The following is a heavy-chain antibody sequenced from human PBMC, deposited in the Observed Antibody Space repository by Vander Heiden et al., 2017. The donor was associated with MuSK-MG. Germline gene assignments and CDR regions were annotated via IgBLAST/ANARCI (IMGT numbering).Heavy chain of an antibody. CDR1: GGSISISGYY. CDR3: ARRSFMVRGIIIIYWFDP. Sequence: QLQLQESGPGLVKPSETLSLTCTVSGGSISISGYYWGWSRQPPGKGLEWIGSVSYSGSTSYNPSLKSRVTISVDTSKNQFSLKLSSVTAADTAVYYCARRSFMVRGIIIIYWFDPWGQGTLVTVSS. CDR2: VSYSGST. V-gene: IGHV4-39*01. D-gene: IGHD3-10*01. J-gene: IGHJ5*02.